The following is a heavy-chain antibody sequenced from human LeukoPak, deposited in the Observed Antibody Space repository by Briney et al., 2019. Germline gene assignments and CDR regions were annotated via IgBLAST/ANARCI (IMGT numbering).Heavy chain of an antibody. CDR1: GFTFSGSA. CDR2: IRSKANSYAT. D-gene: IGHD1-14*01. V-gene: IGHV3-73*01. CDR3: TRFNQEPYGMDV. J-gene: IGHJ6*02. Sequence: GSLKLSCAASGFTFSGSAMHWVRQASGKGLEWVGRIRSKANSYATAYGASVDGRFTISRDDSKNTAYLQMNSLKIEDTAVYYCTRFNQEPYGMDVWGQGTTVTVSS.